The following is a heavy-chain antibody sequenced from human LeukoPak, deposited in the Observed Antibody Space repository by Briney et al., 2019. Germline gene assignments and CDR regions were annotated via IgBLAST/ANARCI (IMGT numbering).Heavy chain of an antibody. D-gene: IGHD3-9*01. V-gene: IGHV3-23*01. CDR3: AKGLSGYHYYGMDV. Sequence: GGSLRLSCAASGFSFSGYAMSWVRQAPGRGLEWVSTISASGGSTYNADSVKGRFTISRDNSKNTLYLQMNSLRAEDTAVYYCAKGLSGYHYYGMDVWGQGTTVTVSS. J-gene: IGHJ6*02. CDR1: GFSFSGYA. CDR2: ISASGGST.